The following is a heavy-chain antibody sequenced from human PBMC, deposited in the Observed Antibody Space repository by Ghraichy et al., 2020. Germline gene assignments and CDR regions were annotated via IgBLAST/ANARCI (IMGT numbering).Heavy chain of an antibody. Sequence: GESLNISCAASGFTFSSYWMSWVRQAPGKGLEWVANIKQDGSEKYYVDSVKGRFTISRDNAKNSLYLQMNSLRAEDTAVYYCARQNYYDSSGHPQGFDYWGQGTLVTVSS. CDR3: ARQNYYDSSGHPQGFDY. D-gene: IGHD3-22*01. J-gene: IGHJ4*02. V-gene: IGHV3-7*01. CDR1: GFTFSSYW. CDR2: IKQDGSEK.